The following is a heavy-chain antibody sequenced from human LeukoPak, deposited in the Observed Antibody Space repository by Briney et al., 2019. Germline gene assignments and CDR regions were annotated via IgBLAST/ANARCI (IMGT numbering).Heavy chain of an antibody. J-gene: IGHJ4*02. Sequence: ASVRVSCKASGHTLTEMAIHWVRQPHGQGLEWMGGFDTEDGQTIYAQKFQGRVTVTEDTSTDTAYIDLRSLGTEDTAVYYCATEGGRSYYLYWGQGTLVTVSS. CDR2: FDTEDGQT. V-gene: IGHV1-24*01. CDR1: GHTLTEMA. D-gene: IGHD1-26*01. CDR3: ATEGGRSYYLY.